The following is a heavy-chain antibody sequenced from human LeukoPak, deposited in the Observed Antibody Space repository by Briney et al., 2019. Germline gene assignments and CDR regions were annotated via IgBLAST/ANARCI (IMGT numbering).Heavy chain of an antibody. V-gene: IGHV3-7*01. D-gene: IGHD6-19*01. CDR2: IKQDRSEK. CDR1: GFTFTNYW. Sequence: PGGSLRLSCAASGFTFTNYWMSWVRQAPGKGLELVANIKQDRSEKYYVDSVKGRFTISRDNAKNSLYLQMNSLRAEDTAVYYCARPRYTSGWSDFDYWGQGTLVTVSS. CDR3: ARPRYTSGWSDFDY. J-gene: IGHJ4*02.